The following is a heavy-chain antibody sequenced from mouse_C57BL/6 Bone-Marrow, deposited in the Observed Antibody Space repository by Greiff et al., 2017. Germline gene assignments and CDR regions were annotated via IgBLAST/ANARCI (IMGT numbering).Heavy chain of an antibody. CDR2: IYPRSGNT. Sequence: QVQLQQSGAELARPGASVKLSCTASGYTFTSYGISWVKQRPGQGLEWIGEIYPRSGNTYYNEKFKGKATLTADKSSSTAYMELRSLTSEDSAVYFCARSNSSGHYFDYWGQGTTLTVSS. CDR1: GYTFTSYG. V-gene: IGHV1-81*01. D-gene: IGHD3-2*02. CDR3: ARSNSSGHYFDY. J-gene: IGHJ2*01.